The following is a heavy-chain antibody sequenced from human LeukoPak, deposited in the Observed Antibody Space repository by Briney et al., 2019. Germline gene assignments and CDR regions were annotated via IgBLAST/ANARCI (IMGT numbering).Heavy chain of an antibody. V-gene: IGHV5-10-1*01. CDR1: GYSFTSYW. Sequence: GESLKISCKGSGYSFTSYWISWVRQMPRKGLEWMGRIDPSDSYTNYSPSFQGHVTISADKSISTAYLQWSSLKASDTAMYYCARHCSGGSCYAAHDYWGQGTLVTVSS. J-gene: IGHJ4*02. D-gene: IGHD2-15*01. CDR3: ARHCSGGSCYAAHDY. CDR2: IDPSDSYT.